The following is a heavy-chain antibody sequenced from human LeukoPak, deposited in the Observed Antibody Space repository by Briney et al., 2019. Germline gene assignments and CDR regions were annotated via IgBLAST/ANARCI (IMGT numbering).Heavy chain of an antibody. CDR2: ISASGGST. CDR3: AKGFYDNSASGVFDI. D-gene: IGHD3-22*01. J-gene: IGHJ3*02. V-gene: IGHV3-23*01. CDR1: GFTFSSFA. Sequence: PGGSLRLSCAASGFTFSSFATSWVRQAPGKGLEWVSGISASGGSTYYADSVKGRFTISRDNSKNTLYLQMISLRAEDTAVYYCAKGFYDNSASGVFDIWGQGTMVTVSS.